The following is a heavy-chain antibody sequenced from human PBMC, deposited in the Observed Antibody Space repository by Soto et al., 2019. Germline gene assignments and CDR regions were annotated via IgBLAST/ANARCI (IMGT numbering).Heavy chain of an antibody. Sequence: KESGPVLVKPTETLTLTCPVSGFSLSNVRMGVSWVRQPPGKALEWLAHIFSNDEKSYSTSLKSRLTISKDTSKSQVVLTMTNMDPVDTATYFCARMTSMDSGYALQAFDIWGQGTMVTVSS. J-gene: IGHJ3*02. V-gene: IGHV2-26*01. CDR1: GFSLSNVRMG. D-gene: IGHD5-12*01. CDR2: IFSNDEK. CDR3: ARMTSMDSGYALQAFDI.